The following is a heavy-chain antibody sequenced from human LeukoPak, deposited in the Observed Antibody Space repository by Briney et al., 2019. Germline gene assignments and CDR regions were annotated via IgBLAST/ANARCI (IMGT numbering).Heavy chain of an antibody. CDR2: IYHSGST. V-gene: IGHV4-38-2*02. CDR3: ARRAGSPMYNWFDP. Sequence: SETLSLTCTVSGYSLSSGYYWGRIRQPPGKGLEWIGSIYHSGSTYYNPSLKSRVTISVDTSNNQFSLKLISVTAADTAVYYCARRAGSPMYNWFDPWGQGALVTVSS. J-gene: IGHJ5*02. D-gene: IGHD3-10*01. CDR1: GYSLSSGYY.